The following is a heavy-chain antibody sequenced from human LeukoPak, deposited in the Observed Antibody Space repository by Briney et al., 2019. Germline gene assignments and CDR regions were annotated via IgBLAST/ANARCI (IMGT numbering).Heavy chain of an antibody. Sequence: SETLSLTCTVSGGSISTYYWSWIRQPPGKGLEWIGYIYHSGSTYYNPSLKSRVTISVDRSKNQFSLKLSSVTAADTAVYYCARGEYQLLSDAFDIWGQGTMVTVSS. V-gene: IGHV4-59*12. J-gene: IGHJ3*02. CDR1: GGSISTYY. CDR3: ARGEYQLLSDAFDI. D-gene: IGHD2-2*01. CDR2: IYHSGST.